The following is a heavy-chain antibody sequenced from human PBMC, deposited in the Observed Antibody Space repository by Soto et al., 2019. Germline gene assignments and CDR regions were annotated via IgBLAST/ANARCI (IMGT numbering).Heavy chain of an antibody. Sequence: EVQLVESGGGLVQPGRSLRLSCAASGFTFDDYAMHWVRQAPGKGLEWVSGISWNSGSIGYADSVKGRFTISRDNAKNSLYLQMNSLRAEDTALYYCAKDGIVEDDFRYYMYVWGKGTTVTVSS. CDR2: ISWNSGSI. CDR1: GFTFDDYA. D-gene: IGHD3-3*01. CDR3: AKDGIVEDDFRYYMYV. V-gene: IGHV3-9*01. J-gene: IGHJ6*03.